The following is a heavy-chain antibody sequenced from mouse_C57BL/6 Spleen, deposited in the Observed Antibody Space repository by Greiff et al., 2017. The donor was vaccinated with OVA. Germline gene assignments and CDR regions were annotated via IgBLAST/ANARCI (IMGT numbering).Heavy chain of an antibody. CDR3: ARDGYSPSFDV. V-gene: IGHV1-22*01. J-gene: IGHJ1*03. CDR1: GYTFTDYN. D-gene: IGHD2-3*01. Sequence: EVQLRQSGPELVKPGASVKMSCKASGYTFTDYNMHWVKQSHGKSLEWIGYINPNNGGTSYNQKFKGKATLTVNKSSSTAYMELRSLTSEDSAVYYCARDGYSPSFDVWGTGTTVTVSS. CDR2: INPNNGGT.